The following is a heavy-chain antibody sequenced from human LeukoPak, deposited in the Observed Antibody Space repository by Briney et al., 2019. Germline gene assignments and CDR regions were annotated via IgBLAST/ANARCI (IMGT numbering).Heavy chain of an antibody. Sequence: GGSLRLSCAASGITCSTYVMSWVRQAPGKGLEWLSLILHNGDSTYYADSVKGRFTISRDNSKNTLYLQMNSLRAEDTAVYYCAKDLGPYGDYHYGMDVWGQGTTVTVSS. J-gene: IGHJ6*02. D-gene: IGHD4-17*01. CDR1: GITCSTYV. CDR2: ILHNGDST. V-gene: IGHV3-23*01. CDR3: AKDLGPYGDYHYGMDV.